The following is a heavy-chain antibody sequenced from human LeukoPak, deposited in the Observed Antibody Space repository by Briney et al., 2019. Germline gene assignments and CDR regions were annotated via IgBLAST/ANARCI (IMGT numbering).Heavy chain of an antibody. Sequence: GGSLRPSCAASGFTFSGYGMHWVRQAPGKGLEWVAFIRYDGSNKYYADSVKGRFTISRDNSKNTLYLQMNSLRAEDTAVYYCAKALRMSYYFDYWGQGTLVTVSS. CDR3: AKALRMSYYFDY. CDR1: GFTFSGYG. V-gene: IGHV3-30*02. D-gene: IGHD2-15*01. J-gene: IGHJ4*02. CDR2: IRYDGSNK.